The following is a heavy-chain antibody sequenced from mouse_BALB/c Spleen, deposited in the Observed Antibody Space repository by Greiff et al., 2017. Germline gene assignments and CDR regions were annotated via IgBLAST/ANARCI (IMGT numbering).Heavy chain of an antibody. CDR3: ARGGSTMITTKGYWYFDV. D-gene: IGHD2-4*01. CDR2: INPYNDGT. CDR1: GYTFTSYV. Sequence: EVQLQQSGPELVKPGASVKMSCKASGYTFTSYVMHWVKQKPGQGLEWIGYINPYNDGTKYNEKFKGKATLTSDKSSSTAYMELSSLTSEDSAVYYCARGGSTMITTKGYWYFDVWGAGTTVTVSA. V-gene: IGHV1-14*01. J-gene: IGHJ1*01.